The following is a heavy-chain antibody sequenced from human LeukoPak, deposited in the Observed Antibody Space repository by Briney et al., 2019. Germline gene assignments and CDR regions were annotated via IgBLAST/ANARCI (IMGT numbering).Heavy chain of an antibody. V-gene: IGHV3-53*01. Sequence: GGSLRLSCAASGFTVSSNYMSWVRQAPGKGLEWVSDIYSGGSTYYADSVKGRFTISRDNSKNTLYLQMKNLRAEDTAVYHWARGYGYGNFDYWGQGTLVTVSS. CDR3: ARGYGYGNFDY. J-gene: IGHJ4*02. D-gene: IGHD5-18*01. CDR1: GFTVSSNY. CDR2: IYSGGST.